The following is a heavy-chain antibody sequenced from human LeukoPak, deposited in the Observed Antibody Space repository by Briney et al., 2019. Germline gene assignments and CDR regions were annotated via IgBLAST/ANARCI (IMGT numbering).Heavy chain of an antibody. V-gene: IGHV3-33*01. CDR1: GFTFSNFG. CDR2: IWYDGSNK. Sequence: GGPLRLSCVASGFTFSNFGMHWVRQAPGKGLEWVAVIWYDGSNKYYADSVKGRFAISRDDSKNTLYLQMNSLRVEDTAVYYCARDRSVLWFDPWGQGTLVTVSS. CDR3: ARDRSVLWFDP. J-gene: IGHJ5*02. D-gene: IGHD3-10*02.